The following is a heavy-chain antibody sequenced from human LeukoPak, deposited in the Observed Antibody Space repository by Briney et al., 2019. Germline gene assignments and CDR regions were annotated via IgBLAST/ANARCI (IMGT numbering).Heavy chain of an antibody. Sequence: AGSLSLSCAASGFTFSSYGMHWGWQRPRKGLGWEAVIWYDGSNNYYEDSVTGRFPISRDNSKNTLYLQLNRLRAEDTAVYYCARDPLLLGYCSSTSCYTNWFDPWGQGTLVTVSS. CDR2: IWYDGSNN. CDR1: GFTFSSYG. V-gene: IGHV3-33*01. CDR3: ARDPLLLGYCSSTSCYTNWFDP. D-gene: IGHD2-2*02. J-gene: IGHJ5*02.